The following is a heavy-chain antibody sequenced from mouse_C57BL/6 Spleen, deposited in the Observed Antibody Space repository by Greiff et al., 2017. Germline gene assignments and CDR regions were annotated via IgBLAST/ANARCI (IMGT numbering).Heavy chain of an antibody. CDR2: IYPGDGDT. D-gene: IGHD1-1*01. CDR1: GYAFSSYW. J-gene: IGHJ2*01. Sequence: VKLMESGAELVKPGASVKISCKASGYAFSSYWMNWVKQRPGKGLEWIGQIYPGDGDTNYNGKFKGKATLTADKSSSTAYMQLSSLTSEDSAVYFCARCYYGSSYFDYWGQGTTLTVSS. CDR3: ARCYYGSSYFDY. V-gene: IGHV1-80*01.